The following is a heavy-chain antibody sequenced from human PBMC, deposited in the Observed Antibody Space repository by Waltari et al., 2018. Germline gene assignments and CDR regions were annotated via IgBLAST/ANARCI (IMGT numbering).Heavy chain of an antibody. J-gene: IGHJ2*01. V-gene: IGHV3-20*01. Sequence: EVQLVESGGRLVRPGGSLGLSCAASGFNFDDYGMTWVRQAPGKGLEWVSGISWNGGSKGYGDALKGRFNISRDNAKNSLYLEINNLRVDDTALYHCVREHYHLGYLDLWGRGTLVTVSS. CDR1: GFNFDDYG. D-gene: IGHD2-2*01. CDR2: ISWNGGSK. CDR3: VREHYHLGYLDL.